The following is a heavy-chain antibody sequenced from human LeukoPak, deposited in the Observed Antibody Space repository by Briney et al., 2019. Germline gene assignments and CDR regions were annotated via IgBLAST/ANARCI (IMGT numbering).Heavy chain of an antibody. CDR2: INPNSGGT. V-gene: IGHV1-2*02. Sequence: ASVTVSCTASGYTFTGYYMHWVRQAPGQGLEWMGWINPNSGGTNYAQKFQGRVTMTRDTSTSTAYMELSRLRSDDTAVYYCAREAGPYYYGSGSYYSSNFDYWGQGTLVTVSS. CDR3: AREAGPYYYGSGSYYSSNFDY. J-gene: IGHJ4*02. D-gene: IGHD3-10*01. CDR1: GYTFTGYY.